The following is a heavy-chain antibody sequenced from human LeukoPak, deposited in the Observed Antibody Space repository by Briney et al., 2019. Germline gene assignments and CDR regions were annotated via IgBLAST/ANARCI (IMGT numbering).Heavy chain of an antibody. CDR2: ISSSSSYI. J-gene: IGHJ4*02. D-gene: IGHD6-19*01. Sequence: GGSLRLSCAASGFTFSSYSMNWVRQAPGKGLEWVSSISSSSSYIYYADSVKGRFTISRDNAKNSLYLQMNSLRAEDTAVYYCAKDHSSGWYKPHDYWGQGTPVTVSS. CDR3: AKDHSSGWYKPHDY. V-gene: IGHV3-21*04. CDR1: GFTFSSYS.